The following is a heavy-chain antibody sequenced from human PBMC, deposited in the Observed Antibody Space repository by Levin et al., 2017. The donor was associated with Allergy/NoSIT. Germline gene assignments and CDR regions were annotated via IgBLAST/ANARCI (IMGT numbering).Heavy chain of an antibody. Sequence: ASVKVSCKASGYTFTGYYMHWVRQAPGQGLEWMGWINPNSGGTNYAQKFQGRVTMTRDTSISTAYMELSRLRSDDTAVYYCARDPSFGGVIVLYAFDIWGQGTMVTVSS. CDR1: GYTFTGYY. CDR3: ARDPSFGGVIVLYAFDI. J-gene: IGHJ3*02. D-gene: IGHD3-16*02. V-gene: IGHV1-2*02. CDR2: INPNSGGT.